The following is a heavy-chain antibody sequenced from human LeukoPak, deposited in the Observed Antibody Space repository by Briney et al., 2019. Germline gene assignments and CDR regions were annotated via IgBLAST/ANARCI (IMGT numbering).Heavy chain of an antibody. CDR1: GFTFGDYG. V-gene: IGHV3-20*04. Sequence: GGSLRLSCAASGFTFGDYGMTWVRQVPGKGPEWVSGIDLNGGRTGYSDSVKGRFTISSGNAKNSLYLQMNSLSAEDTALYYCATGLSGLSDTFDIWGQGTMVSVSS. CDR2: IDLNGGRT. CDR3: ATGLSGLSDTFDI. D-gene: IGHD3-3*01. J-gene: IGHJ3*02.